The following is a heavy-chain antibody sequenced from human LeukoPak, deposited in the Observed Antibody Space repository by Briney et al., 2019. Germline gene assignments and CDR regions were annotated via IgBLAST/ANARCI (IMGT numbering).Heavy chain of an antibody. V-gene: IGHV3-23*01. CDR2: ISGSGGST. J-gene: IGHJ4*02. CDR1: GFTFSSYA. CDR3: AKGGSYSSGWYPTAGDY. Sequence: AGGSLRLSCAASGFTFSSYAMSWVRQAPGKGLEWVSAISGSGGSTYYADSVKGRFTISRDNSKNTLYLQMNSLRAEDTAVYYCAKGGSYSSGWYPTAGDYWGQGTLVTVSS. D-gene: IGHD6-19*01.